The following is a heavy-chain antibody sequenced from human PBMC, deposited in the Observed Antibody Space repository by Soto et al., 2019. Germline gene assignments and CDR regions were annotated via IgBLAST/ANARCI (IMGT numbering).Heavy chain of an antibody. J-gene: IGHJ4*02. D-gene: IGHD6-13*01. CDR2: IYYSGST. Sequence: SETLSLTCTVSGGSISSSSYYWGWIRQPPGKGLEWIGSIYYSGSTYYNPSLKSRVTISVDTSKNQFSLKLSSVTAADTAVYYCARYSSSWYYFDYWGQGTLVTVSS. CDR3: ARYSSSWYYFDY. CDR1: GGSISSSSYY. V-gene: IGHV4-39*01.